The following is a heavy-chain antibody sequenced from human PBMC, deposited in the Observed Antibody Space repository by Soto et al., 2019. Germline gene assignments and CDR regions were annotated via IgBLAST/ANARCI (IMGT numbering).Heavy chain of an antibody. CDR2: INHSGST. J-gene: IGHJ4*02. Sequence: SETLSLTCAVYGGSFSGYYWSWIRQPPGKGLEWIGEINHSGSTNYNPSLKSRVTISVDTSKNQFSLKLSSVTAADTAVYYCAREATMVRGELDYWGQGTLVTVSS. CDR1: GGSFSGYY. CDR3: AREATMVRGELDY. V-gene: IGHV4-34*01. D-gene: IGHD3-10*01.